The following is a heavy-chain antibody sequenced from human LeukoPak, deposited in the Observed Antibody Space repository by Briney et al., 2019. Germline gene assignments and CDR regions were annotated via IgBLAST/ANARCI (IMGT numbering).Heavy chain of an antibody. J-gene: IGHJ2*01. CDR3: ARTKYSSSWYWYFDL. CDR2: IYYSGST. D-gene: IGHD6-13*01. V-gene: IGHV4-59*08. Sequence: SETLSLTCTVSGGSISSYYWSWIRQPPGKGLEWIGYIYYSGSTNYNPSLKSRVTISVDTFKNQFSLKLSSVTAADTAVYYCARTKYSSSWYWYFDLWGRGTLVTVSS. CDR1: GGSISSYY.